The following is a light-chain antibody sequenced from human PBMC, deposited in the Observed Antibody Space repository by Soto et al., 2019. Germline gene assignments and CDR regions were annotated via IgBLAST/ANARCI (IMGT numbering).Light chain of an antibody. V-gene: IGLV2-23*01. CDR2: EGN. CDR3: SSYVGSGTYVV. Sequence: QSVLTQPASVSGSPGQSITISCTGTSSDGGTYNLVSWYQQHPGNAPKLMIYEGNKRPSGVSNRFSGSKSGNTASLTISGLQAEDEGDYYCSSYVGSGTYVVFGGGTKVTVL. CDR1: SSDGGTYNL. J-gene: IGLJ2*01.